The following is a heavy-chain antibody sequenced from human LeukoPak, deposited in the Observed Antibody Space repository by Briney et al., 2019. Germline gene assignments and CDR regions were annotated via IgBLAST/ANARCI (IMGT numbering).Heavy chain of an antibody. CDR1: GYTFTSYG. D-gene: IGHD1-26*01. Sequence: ASVKVSCKASGYTFTSYGISWVRQAPGQGLEWMGWISAYNGNTNYAQKLQGRVTMTTDTSTSTAYMELSSLRSEDTAVYYCARDQEVGAYRGTFDYWGQGTLVTVSS. CDR3: ARDQEVGAYRGTFDY. J-gene: IGHJ4*02. CDR2: ISAYNGNT. V-gene: IGHV1-18*01.